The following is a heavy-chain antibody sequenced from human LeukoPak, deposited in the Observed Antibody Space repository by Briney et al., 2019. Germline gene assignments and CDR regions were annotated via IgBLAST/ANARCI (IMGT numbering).Heavy chain of an antibody. J-gene: IGHJ1*01. D-gene: IGHD1-1*01. V-gene: IGHV1-2*02. CDR3: ATSRNWNDLDFHH. Sequence: ASVRVSCKGSEYTFTVYYMHWVRQAPGEGLEWMGWMNPNSGGKNYAQKFQGRVTMTRDTSISTAYMEVSRLRSDDTAVYYCATSRNWNDLDFHHWGQGTLVTVSS. CDR2: MNPNSGGK. CDR1: EYTFTVYY.